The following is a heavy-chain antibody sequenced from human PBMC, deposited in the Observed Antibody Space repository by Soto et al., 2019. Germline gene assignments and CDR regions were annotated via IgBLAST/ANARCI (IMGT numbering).Heavy chain of an antibody. V-gene: IGHV4-59*01. CDR1: GGSMSRYY. CDR3: ARDLTISSTDGPLDP. J-gene: IGHJ5*01. Sequence: LSLTCTVSGGSMSRYYWTWIRQPPGKGLEWIGNIHYTGSTNYNPSLKSRVTILLGTSTSQFSLKVSSVTAADTAVYYCARDLTISSTDGPLDPWGQGTLVTVSS. D-gene: IGHD1-1*01. CDR2: IHYTGST.